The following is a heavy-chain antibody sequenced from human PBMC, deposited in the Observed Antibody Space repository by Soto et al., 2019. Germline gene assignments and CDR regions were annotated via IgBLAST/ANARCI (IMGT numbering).Heavy chain of an antibody. D-gene: IGHD3-10*01. V-gene: IGHV3-11*01. CDR2: ISGTGDTK. CDR3: AIGGGQIYYKGLDV. J-gene: IGHJ6*02. CDR1: GFFFGDYY. Sequence: GGSLRLSCAASGFFFGDYYLSWIRQAPGKGLECVAYISGTGDTKYYADSVEGRFTISRDNPKSSLYLQMNSLRAEDAAVYYCAIGGGQIYYKGLDVWGQGTTVTVSS.